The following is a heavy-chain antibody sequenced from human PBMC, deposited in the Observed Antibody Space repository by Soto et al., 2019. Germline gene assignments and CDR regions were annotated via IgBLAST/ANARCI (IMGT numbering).Heavy chain of an antibody. Sequence: QVQLVQSGAEVKKPGASVKVSCKASGYTFTGYYMHWVRQAPGQGLEWMGWINPNSCGTNYAQKFQGIVTMTRDTSIITANMELSRLRSVDTAVYYCARLPVVVVAVGWGQGTLVTVSS. CDR1: GYTFTGYY. J-gene: IGHJ4*02. V-gene: IGHV1-2*02. D-gene: IGHD2-15*01. CDR2: INPNSCGT. CDR3: ARLPVVVVAVG.